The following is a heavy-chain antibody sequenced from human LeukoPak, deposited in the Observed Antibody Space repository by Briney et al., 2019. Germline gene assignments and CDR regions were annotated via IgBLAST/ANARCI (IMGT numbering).Heavy chain of an antibody. J-gene: IGHJ1*01. V-gene: IGHV3-21*01. CDR1: GFTFSSYS. Sequence: GGSLRLSCAASGFTFSSYSMNWVRQAPGKGLEWVSSISSSSSYIYYADSVKGRFTISRDNAKNSLYLQMNSLRAEDTAVYYCARDHCSSTSCYRSYLQHWGQGTLVTVSS. CDR3: ARDHCSSTSCYRSYLQH. CDR2: ISSSSSYI. D-gene: IGHD2-2*01.